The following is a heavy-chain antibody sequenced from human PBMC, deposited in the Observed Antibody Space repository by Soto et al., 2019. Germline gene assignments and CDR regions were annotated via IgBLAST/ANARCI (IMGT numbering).Heavy chain of an antibody. Sequence: QVQLVESGGGVVQPGRSLRLSCAASGFTFSSYAMHWVRQAPGKGLEWVAVISYDGSNKYYADSVKGRFTISRDNSKNTLYLQMNSLSAEDTAVYYCAGPAYSSSLPDFDYWGQGTLVTVSS. CDR2: ISYDGSNK. CDR3: AGPAYSSSLPDFDY. V-gene: IGHV3-30-3*01. D-gene: IGHD6-6*01. J-gene: IGHJ4*02. CDR1: GFTFSSYA.